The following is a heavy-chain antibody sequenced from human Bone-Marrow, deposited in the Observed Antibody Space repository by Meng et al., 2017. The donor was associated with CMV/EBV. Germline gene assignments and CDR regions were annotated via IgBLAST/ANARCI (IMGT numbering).Heavy chain of an antibody. V-gene: IGHV3-74*01. Sequence: GESLKISCAASGFTFSNYWMHWVRQAPGKGLVWVSPINTDGSGTTYADSVKGRFTISRDNAKDTLYLQMNSLRAEDTAVYFCARGYGSGSYRGYWGQGTLVTVSS. CDR1: GFTFSNYW. J-gene: IGHJ4*02. CDR2: INTDGSGT. CDR3: ARGYGSGSYRGY. D-gene: IGHD3-10*01.